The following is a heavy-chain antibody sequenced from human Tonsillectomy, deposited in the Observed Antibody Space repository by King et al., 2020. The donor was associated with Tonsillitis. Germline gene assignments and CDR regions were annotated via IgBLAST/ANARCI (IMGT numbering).Heavy chain of an antibody. V-gene: IGHV3-21*01. D-gene: IGHD3-16*01. CDR3: ARDLMGLNFQH. Sequence: QLVQSGGGLVKPGGSLRLSCAASGFTFSSYSMNWVRQAPGKGLEWVSSISSSSSYIYYADSVKDRFTISRDNAKNSLYLQMNSLRAEDTAVYYCARDLMGLNFQHWGQGTLVTVSS. CDR1: GFTFSSYS. J-gene: IGHJ1*01. CDR2: ISSSSSYI.